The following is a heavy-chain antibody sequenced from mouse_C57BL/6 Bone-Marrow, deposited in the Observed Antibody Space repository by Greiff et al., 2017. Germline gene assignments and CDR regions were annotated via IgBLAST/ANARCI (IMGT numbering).Heavy chain of an antibody. D-gene: IGHD2-4*01. J-gene: IGHJ3*01. Sequence: VQLQQSGAELARPGASVKLSCKASGYTFTSSGISWVKQRTGQGLAWSGESYPRSGNTYYNEKFKGKATLTADKSSSTAYMELRSLTSEDSAVYFCARSGLRRGFAYCGQGTLVTVSA. V-gene: IGHV1-81*01. CDR3: ARSGLRRGFAY. CDR1: GYTFTSSG. CDR2: SYPRSGNT.